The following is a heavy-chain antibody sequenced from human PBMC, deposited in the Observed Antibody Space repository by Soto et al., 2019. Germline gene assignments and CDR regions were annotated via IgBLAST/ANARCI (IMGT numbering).Heavy chain of an antibody. CDR2: IRSKANSYAT. CDR3: TRQAPIAVADIDY. Sequence: EVQLVESGGGLVQPGGSLKLSCAASGFTFSGSAMHWVRQASGKGLEWVGRIRSKANSYATAYAASVKGRVTISRDDSKNTAYLQMNSLKTEDTAVYYCTRQAPIAVADIDYWGQGTLVTVSS. CDR1: GFTFSGSA. J-gene: IGHJ4*02. V-gene: IGHV3-73*01. D-gene: IGHD6-19*01.